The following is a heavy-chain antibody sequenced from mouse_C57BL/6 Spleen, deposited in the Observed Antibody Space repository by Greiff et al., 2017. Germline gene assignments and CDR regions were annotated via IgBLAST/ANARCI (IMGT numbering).Heavy chain of an antibody. CDR3: ARGGDGYPFGY. J-gene: IGHJ3*01. V-gene: IGHV3-6*01. CDR2: ITYDGSN. D-gene: IGHD2-3*01. Sequence: EVKLMESGPGLVKPSPSLSLTCSVTGYSITSGYYWNWIRQFPGNKLEWMGYITYDGSNNYNPSLKNRISITRDTSKNQFFLKLNSVTTEDTATCYCARGGDGYPFGYWGQGTLVTVSA. CDR1: GYSITSGYY.